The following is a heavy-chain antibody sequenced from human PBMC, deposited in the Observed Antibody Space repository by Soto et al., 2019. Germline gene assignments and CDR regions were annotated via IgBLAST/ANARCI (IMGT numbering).Heavy chain of an antibody. Sequence: VASVKVSCKASGYTFTSYYMHWVRQAPGQGLEWMGIINPSGGSTSYAQKFQGRVTMTRDTSTSTVYMELSSLRSEDTAVYYCARVRSELGGSYYGAFDIWGQGTMVTVS. V-gene: IGHV1-46*01. D-gene: IGHD1-26*01. J-gene: IGHJ3*02. CDR2: INPSGGST. CDR1: GYTFTSYY. CDR3: ARVRSELGGSYYGAFDI.